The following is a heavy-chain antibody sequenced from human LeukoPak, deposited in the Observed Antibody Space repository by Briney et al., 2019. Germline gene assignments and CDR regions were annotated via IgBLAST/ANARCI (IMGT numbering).Heavy chain of an antibody. CDR3: ARDRGHTFDY. J-gene: IGHJ4*02. Sequence: GGSLRLSCAASGFTFRSYWMHWVRQAPGKGLVWVSLINRDGSTTTYAASVKGRFTISRDNAKNTVDLQMNSLRAEDTAVYYCARDRGHTFDYWGQGTLVSVS. V-gene: IGHV3-74*03. CDR2: INRDGSTT. D-gene: IGHD5-18*01. CDR1: GFTFRSYW.